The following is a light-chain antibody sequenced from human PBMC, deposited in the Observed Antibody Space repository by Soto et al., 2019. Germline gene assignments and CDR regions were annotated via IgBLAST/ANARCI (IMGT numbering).Light chain of an antibody. CDR2: DVT. Sequence: QSALTQPASVSGSLGQSITISCTGTTSDVGAYNYVSWYQQHPGKAPQLVIYDVTNRPSGVSNRFSGSKSGKTASLTISGLQAEDEADYYCSSYTRSSTLVFGGGTKLTVL. V-gene: IGLV2-14*03. J-gene: IGLJ3*02. CDR1: TSDVGAYNY. CDR3: SSYTRSSTLV.